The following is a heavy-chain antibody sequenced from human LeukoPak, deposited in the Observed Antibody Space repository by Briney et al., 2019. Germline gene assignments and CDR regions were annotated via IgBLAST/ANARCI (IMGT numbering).Heavy chain of an antibody. CDR2: INPNGGDT. CDR3: ARAKFLDCSSSTCLSDY. CDR1: GYSFSDYY. J-gene: IGHJ4*02. V-gene: IGHV1-2*02. Sequence: EASVTVSCTASGYSFSDYYMHWVRQAPGQGLEWIGWINPNGGDTYYAQKLQGRVTMTRDTSLRTAHMEVSRLRSDDTAVYYCARAKFLDCSSSTCLSDYWGEGTPVTASS. D-gene: IGHD2-2*01.